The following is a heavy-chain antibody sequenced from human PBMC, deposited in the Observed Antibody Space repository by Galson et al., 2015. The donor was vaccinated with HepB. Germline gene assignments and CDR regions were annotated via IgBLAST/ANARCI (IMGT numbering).Heavy chain of an antibody. CDR3: ARADLSGYDSPIDY. D-gene: IGHD5-12*01. Sequence: SVKVSCKASGYTFTGYYMHWVRQAPGQGLEWMGWINPNSGGTNYAQKFQGRVTMTRDTSISTAYMELSRLRSDDTAVYYCARADLSGYDSPIDYWGQGTLVTVSS. CDR2: INPNSGGT. J-gene: IGHJ4*02. CDR1: GYTFTGYY. V-gene: IGHV1-2*02.